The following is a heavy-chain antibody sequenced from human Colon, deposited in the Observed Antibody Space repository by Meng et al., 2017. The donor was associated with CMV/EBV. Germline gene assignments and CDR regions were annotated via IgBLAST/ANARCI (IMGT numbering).Heavy chain of an antibody. CDR3: ATTIVVLPAATTDY. D-gene: IGHD2-15*01. J-gene: IGHJ4*02. V-gene: IGHV3-30*04. CDR2: ISYDGRNK. CDR1: GFTLSDHA. Sequence: GGSLRLSCAASGFTLSDHAMHWVRQAPGEGLEWVALISYDGRNKYYADSVKGRFTISRDNSKNTVFLQIHSLRAEDTAVYSCATTIVVLPAATTDYWGQGTLVTVSS.